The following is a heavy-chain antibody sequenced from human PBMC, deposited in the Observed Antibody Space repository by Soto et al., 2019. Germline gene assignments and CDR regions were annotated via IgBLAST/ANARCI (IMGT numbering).Heavy chain of an antibody. V-gene: IGHV1-2*02. CDR3: ARDNGDYYDSSGTLNFDI. CDR1: GYTFTGYY. J-gene: IGHJ3*02. CDR2: INPNSGGT. Sequence: ASVKVSCKASGYTFTGYYMHWVRQAPGQGLEWVGWINPNSGGTNYAQKFQGRVTMTRDTSISTAYMELSRLRSDDTAVYYCARDNGDYYDSSGTLNFDIWGQGTMVPVSS. D-gene: IGHD3-22*01.